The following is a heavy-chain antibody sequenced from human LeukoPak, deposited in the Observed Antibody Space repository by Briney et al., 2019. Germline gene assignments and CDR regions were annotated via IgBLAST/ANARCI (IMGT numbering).Heavy chain of an antibody. V-gene: IGHV3-66*01. CDR1: GFTVSSDY. Sequence: GGSLRLSCAASGFTVSSDYMSWVRQAPGKGLEWVSVIYSGGSTYYADSVKGRFTISRDNSKNTLYLQMNGLRAEDTAVYYCARILIRAGFGAFDLWGQGTLVTVSS. CDR2: IYSGGST. D-gene: IGHD3-9*01. CDR3: ARILIRAGFGAFDL. J-gene: IGHJ3*01.